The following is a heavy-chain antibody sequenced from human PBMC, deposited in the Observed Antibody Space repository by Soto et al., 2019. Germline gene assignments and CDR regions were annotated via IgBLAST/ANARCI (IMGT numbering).Heavy chain of an antibody. V-gene: IGHV3-11*05. CDR3: ARELDGMDV. CDR1: GITFSDYY. Sequence: QVQLVESGGGLVKPGGSLRLSCAAYGITFSDYYMSWIRQAPGKGLEWVSYISSSGHYKEHADSVRGRFTTSRDNARNSLYLQRNSLRVEDTAVYYCARELDGMDVWGQGTTVTVSS. CDR2: ISSSGHYK. J-gene: IGHJ6*02.